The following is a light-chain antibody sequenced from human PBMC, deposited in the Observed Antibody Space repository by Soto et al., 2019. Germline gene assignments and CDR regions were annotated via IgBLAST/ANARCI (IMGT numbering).Light chain of an antibody. CDR2: GVN. CDR1: SSDVGSYNL. J-gene: IGLJ1*01. V-gene: IGLV2-23*02. Sequence: QSALTQPASVSGSPGQSITISCTGTSSDVGSYNLVSWYQQHPGKAPKLMIYGVNKRPSGVSNRFSGSKSGNTASLTISGLQAEDEADYYCCSYAGMSTFYVVGTGTKVTVL. CDR3: CSYAGMSTFYV.